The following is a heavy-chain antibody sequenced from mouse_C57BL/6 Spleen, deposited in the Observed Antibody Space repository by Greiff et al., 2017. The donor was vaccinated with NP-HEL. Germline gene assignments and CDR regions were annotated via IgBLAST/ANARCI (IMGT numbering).Heavy chain of an antibody. CDR3: ATGDLSYWDFDV. Sequence: VQLQQSGPELVKPGASVKISCKASGYAFSSSWMNWVKQRPGKGLEWIGRIYPGDGDTNYNGKFKGKATLTADKSSSTAYMQLSSLTSEDSAVYFCATGDLSYWDFDVWGTGTTVTVSS. CDR1: GYAFSSSW. V-gene: IGHV1-82*01. CDR2: IYPGDGDT. J-gene: IGHJ1*03. D-gene: IGHD3-2*02.